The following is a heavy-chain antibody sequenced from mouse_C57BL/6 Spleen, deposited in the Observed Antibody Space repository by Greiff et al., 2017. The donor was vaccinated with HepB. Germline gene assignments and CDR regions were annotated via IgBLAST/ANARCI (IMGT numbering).Heavy chain of an antibody. CDR3: ARETDYYAMDY. CDR2: INPGSGGT. CDR1: GYAFTNYL. Sequence: VQLQQSGAELVRPGTSVKVSCKASGYAFTNYLIEWVKQRPGQGLEWIGVINPGSGGTNYNEKFKGKATLTADKSSSTAYMQLSSLTSEDSAVYLCARETDYYAMDYWGQGTSVTVSS. V-gene: IGHV1-54*01. J-gene: IGHJ4*01.